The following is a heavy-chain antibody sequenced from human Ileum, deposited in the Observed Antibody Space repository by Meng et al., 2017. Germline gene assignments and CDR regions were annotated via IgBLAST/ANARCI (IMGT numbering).Heavy chain of an antibody. J-gene: IGHJ4*02. Sequence: QVQPHEWGGGLLKPSEPLSSTFAVYGGTFSGYYWSWIRQPPGKWLEWIGEINHSGSTNYNPSLKSRVTISVDTSKNQFSLKLSAVTAADTAVYYCSRTSYYDNSGYYPGWGQGTLVTVSS. CDR2: INHSGST. V-gene: IGHV4-34*01. CDR1: GGTFSGYY. CDR3: SRTSYYDNSGYYPG. D-gene: IGHD3-22*01.